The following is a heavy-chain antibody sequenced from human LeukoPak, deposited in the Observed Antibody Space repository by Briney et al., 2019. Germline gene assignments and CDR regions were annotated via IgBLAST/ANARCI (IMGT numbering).Heavy chain of an antibody. J-gene: IGHJ4*02. Sequence: QTGGSLRLSCAASGFTFSSYGMHWVRQAPGKGLEWVAFIRYDGSNKYYADSVKGRFTISRDNSKNTLYLQMNSLRAEDTAVYYCARELNRGYDLAVPLFDYWGQGTLVTVSS. V-gene: IGHV3-30*02. CDR1: GFTFSSYG. D-gene: IGHD5-12*01. CDR3: ARELNRGYDLAVPLFDY. CDR2: IRYDGSNK.